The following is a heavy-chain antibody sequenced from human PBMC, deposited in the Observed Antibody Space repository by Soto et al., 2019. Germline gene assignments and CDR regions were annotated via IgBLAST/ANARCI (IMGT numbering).Heavy chain of an antibody. CDR2: FDPEDGST. CDR3: ARGELSKEWLVPFDY. CDR1: GYTLTELA. D-gene: IGHD6-19*01. J-gene: IGHJ4*02. Sequence: GASVKVSCKVSGYTLTELAMHWVRQAPGKGLEWMGGFDPEDGSTSYAQKFQGRVPMTRDTSTSTVYMELSSLRSEDTAVYYCARGELSKEWLVPFDYWGQGTLVTVSS. V-gene: IGHV1-24*01.